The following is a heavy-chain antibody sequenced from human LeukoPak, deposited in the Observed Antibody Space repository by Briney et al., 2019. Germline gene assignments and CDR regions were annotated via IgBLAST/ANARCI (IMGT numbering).Heavy chain of an antibody. Sequence: GGSLRLSCAASGFTFSSYWMSWVRQAPGKGLEWAANIKQDGSEKYYVDSVKGRFTISRDNAKNSLYLQMNSLRAEDTAVYYCARESTGTKYYYYMDVWGKGTTVTVSS. V-gene: IGHV3-7*01. CDR1: GFTFSSYW. CDR2: IKQDGSEK. J-gene: IGHJ6*03. CDR3: ARESTGTKYYYYMDV. D-gene: IGHD1-7*01.